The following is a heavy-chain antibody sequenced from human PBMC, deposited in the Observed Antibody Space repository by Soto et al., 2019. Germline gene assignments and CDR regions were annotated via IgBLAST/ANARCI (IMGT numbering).Heavy chain of an antibody. CDR2: IYYSGST. Sequence: SETLSLTCTLSGGSISYEHYHSGWIRQPPGKGLEWIGTIYYSGSTYYNPSLKSRVTISVHTSNNQLSLKLSSVTAADTAVYYCARHYGYYSHYMDVWTKGTTVTVSS. D-gene: IGHD3-10*01. CDR1: GGSISYEHYH. J-gene: IGHJ6*03. CDR3: ARHYGYYSHYMDV. V-gene: IGHV4-39*01.